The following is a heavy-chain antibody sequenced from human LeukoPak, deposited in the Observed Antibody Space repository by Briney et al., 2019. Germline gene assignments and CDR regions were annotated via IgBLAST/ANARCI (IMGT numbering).Heavy chain of an antibody. J-gene: IGHJ4*02. Sequence: ASVKVSCKASGGTFISYAISWVRQAPGQGLEWMGGIIPIFGTANYAQKFQGRVTITADESTSTAYMELSSLRSEDTAVYYCARFEGATSAFDYWGQGTLVTVSS. V-gene: IGHV1-69*13. CDR1: GGTFISYA. CDR2: IIPIFGTA. D-gene: IGHD1-26*01. CDR3: ARFEGATSAFDY.